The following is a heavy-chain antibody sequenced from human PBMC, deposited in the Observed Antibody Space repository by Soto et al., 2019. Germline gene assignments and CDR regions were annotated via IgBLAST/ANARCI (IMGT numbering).Heavy chain of an antibody. D-gene: IGHD3-10*01. CDR2: ISTSSGAI. V-gene: IGHV3-48*03. CDR1: GFPFIIYE. Sequence: GSLRLSSEVSGFPFIIYEIGCVRPAPGKGLEWISYISTSSGAIFYADSVEGRFTISRDNSKNSLYLQMNSLRAEDTAVYYCARDWLSMVAGITYFFDYWCQGILV. CDR3: ARDWLSMVAGITYFFDY. J-gene: IGHJ4*02.